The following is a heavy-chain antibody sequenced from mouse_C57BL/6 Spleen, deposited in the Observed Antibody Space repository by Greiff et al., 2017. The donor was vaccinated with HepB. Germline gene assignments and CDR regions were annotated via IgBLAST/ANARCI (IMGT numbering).Heavy chain of an antibody. Sequence: VQLQQSGAELVKHGASVKLSCKASGYTFTEYTIHWVKPRSGQGPQWIGWFYPGSGSIKYNEKFKDKATLTADKSASTVYMELSRMTSEDSAVYFCARHEEGYSNYPYVDYWGQVTTLTVSS. D-gene: IGHD2-5*01. CDR2: FYPGSGSI. J-gene: IGHJ2*01. CDR3: ARHEEGYSNYPYVDY. CDR1: GYTFTEYT. V-gene: IGHV1-62-2*01.